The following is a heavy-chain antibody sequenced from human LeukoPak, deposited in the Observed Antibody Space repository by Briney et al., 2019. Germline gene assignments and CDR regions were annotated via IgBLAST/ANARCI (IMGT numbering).Heavy chain of an antibody. Sequence: SETLSLTCTVSGGSISSYYWSWIWQPPGKGLEWIGYIYYSGSTNYNPSLKSRVTISVDTSKNQFSLKLSSVTAADTAVYYCARVDGDYVYYFDYWGQGTLVTVSS. CDR2: IYYSGST. CDR1: GGSISSYY. CDR3: ARVDGDYVYYFDY. D-gene: IGHD4-17*01. J-gene: IGHJ4*02. V-gene: IGHV4-59*01.